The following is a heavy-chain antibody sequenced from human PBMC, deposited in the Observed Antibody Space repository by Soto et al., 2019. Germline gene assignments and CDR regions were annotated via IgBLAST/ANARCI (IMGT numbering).Heavy chain of an antibody. CDR1: GFSFSSYW. CDR2: IKEDGSLK. Sequence: PGGSLRLSCTASGFSFSSYWMSWVRQAPGKGLEWVANIKEDGSLKYYVDSVKGRFTISRDNAERSLHLQMNSLRAEDAGIYYCVRAVGGSDSHWGQGTLVPVSS. D-gene: IGHD5-12*01. J-gene: IGHJ4*02. V-gene: IGHV3-7*01. CDR3: VRAVGGSDSH.